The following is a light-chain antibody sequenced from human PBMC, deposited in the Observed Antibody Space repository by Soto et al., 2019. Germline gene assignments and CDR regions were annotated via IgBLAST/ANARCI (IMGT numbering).Light chain of an antibody. J-gene: IGLJ1*01. V-gene: IGLV2-14*01. CDR3: SSYTTSNTRQIV. CDR1: SSDVGGYNY. Sequence: VLTQPASVSGSPGQSITISCTGTSSDVGGYNYVSWYQQHPGKAPKFMIYDVSNRPSGVSNRFSGSKSGNTASLTISGLQAKDEADYYCSSYTTSNTRQIVFGTGTKVTVL. CDR2: DVS.